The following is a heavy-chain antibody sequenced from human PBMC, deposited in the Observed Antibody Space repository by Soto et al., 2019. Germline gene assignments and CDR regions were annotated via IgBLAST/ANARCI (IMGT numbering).Heavy chain of an antibody. CDR2: IGTAGDT. CDR1: GFTFSSYD. Sequence: EVQLVESGGGLVQPGGSLRLSCAASGFTFSSYDMHWVRQVTGKGLEWVSGIGTAGDTYYAGSVKGRSTISRENAENSLYLQMNSLRAGDTAVYYCARKGRRSAFDIWGQGTMVTVSS. D-gene: IGHD2-15*01. V-gene: IGHV3-13*01. CDR3: ARKGRRSAFDI. J-gene: IGHJ3*02.